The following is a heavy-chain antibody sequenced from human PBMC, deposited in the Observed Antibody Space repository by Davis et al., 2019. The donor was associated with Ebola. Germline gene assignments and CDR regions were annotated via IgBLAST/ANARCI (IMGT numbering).Heavy chain of an antibody. V-gene: IGHV3-15*01. D-gene: IGHD3-3*01. CDR1: GFTFSSYA. CDR2: IKSKTDGGTT. CDR3: TTDLFDFWSGEYYYYYYGMDV. Sequence: GESLKISCAASGFTFSSYAMSWVRQAPGKGLEWVGRIKSKTDGGTTDYAAPVKGRFTISRDDSKNTLYLQMNSLKTEDTAVYYCTTDLFDFWSGEYYYYYYGMDVWGQGTTVTVSS. J-gene: IGHJ6*02.